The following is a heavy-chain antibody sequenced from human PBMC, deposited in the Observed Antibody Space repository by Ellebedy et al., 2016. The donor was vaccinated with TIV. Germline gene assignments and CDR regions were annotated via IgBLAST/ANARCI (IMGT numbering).Heavy chain of an antibody. D-gene: IGHD5-18*01. CDR1: GFTFSNAW. CDR3: TTDLPRGVYSWGI. V-gene: IGHV3-15*01. CDR2: IKSKTDGGTT. J-gene: IGHJ3*02. Sequence: GESLKISXAASGFTFSNAWMSWVRQAPGKGLEWVGRIKSKTDGGTTDYAAPVKGRFTISRDDSKNTLYLQMNSLKTEDTAVYYCTTDLPRGVYSWGIWGQGTMVTVSS.